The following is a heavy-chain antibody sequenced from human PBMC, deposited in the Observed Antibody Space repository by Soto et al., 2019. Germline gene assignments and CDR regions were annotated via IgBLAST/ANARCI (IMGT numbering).Heavy chain of an antibody. D-gene: IGHD5-18*01. Sequence: PGGSLRLSCAASGFTFSSYGMHWVRQAPGKGLEWVAVISYDGSNKYYADSVKGRFTISRDNSKNTLYLQMKSLRAEDTAVYYCAKDQGSYDIPELDYWGQGTLVTVSS. CDR1: GFTFSSYG. V-gene: IGHV3-30*18. CDR2: ISYDGSNK. J-gene: IGHJ4*02. CDR3: AKDQGSYDIPELDY.